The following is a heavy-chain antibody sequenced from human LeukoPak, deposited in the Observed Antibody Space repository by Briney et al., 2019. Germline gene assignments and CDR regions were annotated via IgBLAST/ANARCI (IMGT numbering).Heavy chain of an antibody. J-gene: IGHJ4*02. CDR3: ARKTGYYFHPCDS. V-gene: IGHV4-34*01. CDR1: GGSFSHH. CDR2: ISLSGRT. Sequence: PSETLSLTCAVYGGSFSHHWSWIRQPPGKGLEWVGEISLSGRTNYNPSLKGRVTISIDTSKNQFSLNLTSVTAADTAVYYCARKTGYYFHPCDSWGQGTLVTVSS. D-gene: IGHD3-22*01.